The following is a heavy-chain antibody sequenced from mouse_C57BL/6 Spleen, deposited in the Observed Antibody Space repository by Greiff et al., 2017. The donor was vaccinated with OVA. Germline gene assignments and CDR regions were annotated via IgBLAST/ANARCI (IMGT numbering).Heavy chain of an antibody. CDR2: INPNNGGT. D-gene: IGHD2-1*01. CDR1: GYTFTDYY. J-gene: IGHJ4*01. CDR3: AVYGNLYYAMDY. V-gene: IGHV1-26*01. Sequence: VPLQQSGPELVKPGASVKISCKASGYTFTDYYMNWVKQSHGKSLEWIGDINPNNGGTSYNQKFKGKATLTVDKSSSTAYMELRSLTSEDSAVYYGAVYGNLYYAMDYWGQGASVTVSS.